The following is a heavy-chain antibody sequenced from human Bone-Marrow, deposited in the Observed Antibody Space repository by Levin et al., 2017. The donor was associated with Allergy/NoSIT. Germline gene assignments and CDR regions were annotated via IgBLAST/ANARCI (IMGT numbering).Heavy chain of an antibody. D-gene: IGHD2-2*01. CDR1: GFTFSDYY. CDR3: ARAGLGYCTSTSCWWFDP. V-gene: IGHV3-11*01. Sequence: SGGSLRLSCAASGFTFSDYYMSWIRQAPGKGLEWVSYISSTGSTIYYADSVKGRFTISRDNAKNSLYLQMNSLRAEDTAVYYCARAGLGYCTSTSCWWFDPWGQGTLVTVSS. CDR2: ISSTGSTI. J-gene: IGHJ5*02.